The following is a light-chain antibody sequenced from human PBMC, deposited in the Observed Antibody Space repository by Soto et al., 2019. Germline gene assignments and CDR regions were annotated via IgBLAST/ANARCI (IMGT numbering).Light chain of an antibody. Sequence: DLQMTQSPSTLSASVGDRVTITCRASESIKTWLAWYQQRPGKAPNLLIYKASSLQSGVSSRFSGSGSGTEFTLIISSLQPDDSATYYCQQYNVYPYTFGQGTKVQI. CDR3: QQYNVYPYT. J-gene: IGKJ2*01. V-gene: IGKV1-5*03. CDR2: KAS. CDR1: ESIKTW.